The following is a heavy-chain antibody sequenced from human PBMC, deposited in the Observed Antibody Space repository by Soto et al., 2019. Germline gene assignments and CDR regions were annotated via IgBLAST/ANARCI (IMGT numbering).Heavy chain of an antibody. CDR1: GYTFTSYG. CDR3: ATSYGSGQRYYYYYGMDV. D-gene: IGHD3-10*01. CDR2: ISAYNGNT. Sequence: GASVKVSCKASGYTFTSYGISWVRQAPGQGLEWMGWISAYNGNTNYAQKLQGRVTMTTDTSTSTAYMELRSLRSDDTAVYYCATSYGSGQRYYYYYGMDVWGQGTTVIVSS. V-gene: IGHV1-18*01. J-gene: IGHJ6*02.